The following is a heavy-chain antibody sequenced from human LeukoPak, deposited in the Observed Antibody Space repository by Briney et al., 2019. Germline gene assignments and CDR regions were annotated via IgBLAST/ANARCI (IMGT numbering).Heavy chain of an antibody. D-gene: IGHD4-17*01. Sequence: ASVKVSCKASGYTFTSYGLTWVRQAPGQGLEWMGWISTYNGNTYYAQGLQGRVSMTTDTSTGTAYMELRSLRSDDTAVYYCARPHSYGSTYFDCWGQGTLVTVSS. J-gene: IGHJ4*02. CDR2: ISTYNGNT. CDR1: GYTFTSYG. V-gene: IGHV1-18*01. CDR3: ARPHSYGSTYFDC.